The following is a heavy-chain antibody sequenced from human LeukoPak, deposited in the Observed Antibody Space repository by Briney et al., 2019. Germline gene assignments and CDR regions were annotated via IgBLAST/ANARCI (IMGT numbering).Heavy chain of an antibody. Sequence: ASVKVSCKASGYTFTGYYMHWVRQAPGQGLEWMGWINPNRGGTNYAQKFQGRVTMTRDTSISTAYMELSRLRSDDTAVYYCARDDGKVLLHYWGQGTLVTVSS. CDR2: INPNRGGT. D-gene: IGHD3-10*01. V-gene: IGHV1-2*02. CDR1: GYTFTGYY. J-gene: IGHJ4*02. CDR3: ARDDGKVLLHY.